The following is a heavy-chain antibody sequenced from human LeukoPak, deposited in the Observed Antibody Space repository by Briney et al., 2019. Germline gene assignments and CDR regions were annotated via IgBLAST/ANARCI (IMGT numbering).Heavy chain of an antibody. CDR3: AKDLKLTTAPSG. CDR2: ISDSGGST. V-gene: IGHV3-23*01. Sequence: PGGSLRLSCAASGFTFSSYAMSWVRQAPGKELEWVSGISDSGGSTYYADSVKGRFTVSRDNSKNTLYLQMNSLRAEDTAVYYCAKDLKLTTAPSGWGQGTLVTVSS. D-gene: IGHD4-17*01. CDR1: GFTFSSYA. J-gene: IGHJ4*02.